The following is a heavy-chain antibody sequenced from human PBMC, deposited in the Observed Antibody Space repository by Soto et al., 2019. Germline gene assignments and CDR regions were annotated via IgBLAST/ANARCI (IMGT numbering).Heavy chain of an antibody. CDR1: GYSFTTYG. Sequence: QVQLVQSGGEVKKPGASVKVSCKTSGYSFTTYGISWVRQAPGQGLEWMGWISAYNGNTNYAQKLQGRVTMTTDTPPSTAYMELRSLRSDDTAVYYCAREGPAPYYYSGMDVWGQGSTVTVSS. CDR3: AREGPAPYYYSGMDV. J-gene: IGHJ6*02. CDR2: ISAYNGNT. V-gene: IGHV1-18*01.